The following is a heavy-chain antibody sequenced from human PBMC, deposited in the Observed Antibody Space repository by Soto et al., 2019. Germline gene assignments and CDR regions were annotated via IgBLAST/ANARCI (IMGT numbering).Heavy chain of an antibody. CDR2: IYPGDSDT. J-gene: IGHJ5*02. CDR1: GYSFTSYW. Sequence: GESLKISCKGSGYSFTSYWIGWVRQMPGKGLEWMGIIYPGDSDTRYSPSFQGQVTISADKSISTAYLQWSSLKASDTAMYYCARSPAGKSSGWYPFDPWGQGTLVTVSS. V-gene: IGHV5-51*01. CDR3: ARSPAGKSSGWYPFDP. D-gene: IGHD6-19*01.